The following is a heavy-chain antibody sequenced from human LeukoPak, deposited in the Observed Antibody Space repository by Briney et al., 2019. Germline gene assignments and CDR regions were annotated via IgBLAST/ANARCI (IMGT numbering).Heavy chain of an antibody. CDR3: VRGRSGYYFDY. J-gene: IGHJ4*02. CDR1: GFTLSEYA. D-gene: IGHD5-12*01. Sequence: PGGSLRLSCATSGFTLSEYAMFWVRQGPGKGLEYVSAISGDGASTFYGNSVKDRFTISRDISKETLHLQMDSLRVEDMAVYFCVRGRSGYYFDYWGQGILVTVSS. V-gene: IGHV3-64*01. CDR2: ISGDGAST.